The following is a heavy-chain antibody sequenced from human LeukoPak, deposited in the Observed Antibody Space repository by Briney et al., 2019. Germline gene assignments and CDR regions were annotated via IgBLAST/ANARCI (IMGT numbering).Heavy chain of an antibody. CDR2: ISYDGSNK. J-gene: IGHJ4*02. V-gene: IGHV3-30*03. CDR1: GFTFSSYG. D-gene: IGHD3-9*01. Sequence: GRSLRLSCAASGFTFSSYGMHWVRQAPGKGLEWVAVISYDGSNKYYADSVKGRFTISRDNSKNTLYLQMNSLRAEDTAVYYCATLGVPSTGNFDYWGQGTLVTVSS. CDR3: ATLGVPSTGNFDY.